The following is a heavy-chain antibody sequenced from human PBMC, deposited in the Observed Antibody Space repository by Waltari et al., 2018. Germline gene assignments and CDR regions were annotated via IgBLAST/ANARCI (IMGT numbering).Heavy chain of an antibody. CDR2: ITTSGST. CDR1: GGSISRYY. J-gene: IGHJ4*02. Sequence: QVQLQESGPGLVKPSETLSLTCNVSGGSISRYYWSWFRQPAGKGLAWIGRITTSGSTNYNPSLKRRVTMSVDTSKNQFSLKLSSVTAADTAVYYCARGGVYFDYWGQGTLVTVSS. CDR3: ARGGVYFDY. D-gene: IGHD3-16*01. V-gene: IGHV4-4*07.